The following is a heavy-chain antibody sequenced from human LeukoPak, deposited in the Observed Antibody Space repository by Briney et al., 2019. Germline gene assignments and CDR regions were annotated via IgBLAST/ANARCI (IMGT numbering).Heavy chain of an antibody. V-gene: IGHV3-74*01. CDR1: GFTVSSYW. Sequence: GGSLRRSCAASGFTVSSYWMHWVRQAPGRGLVWVSRISSDGSITTYADSVKGRFTISRDTVKNTLYLQMNGLRDEDTAVYYCASDVGDWGQGTLVTVSS. CDR3: ASDVGD. D-gene: IGHD3-10*01. J-gene: IGHJ4*02. CDR2: ISSDGSIT.